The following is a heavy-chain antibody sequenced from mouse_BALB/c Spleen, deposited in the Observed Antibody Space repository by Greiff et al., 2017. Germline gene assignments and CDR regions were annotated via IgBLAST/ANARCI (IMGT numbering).Heavy chain of an antibody. CDR3: ARGLYLMDY. D-gene: IGHD1-1*01. J-gene: IGHJ4*01. V-gene: IGHV1S81*02. Sequence: VQLQQPGAELVKPGASVKLSCKASGYTFTSYWMHWVKQRPGQGLEWIGEINPSNGRTNYNEKFKSKATLTVDKSSSTAYMQLSSLTSEDSAVYYCARGLYLMDYWGQGTSVTVSS. CDR1: GYTFTSYW. CDR2: INPSNGRT.